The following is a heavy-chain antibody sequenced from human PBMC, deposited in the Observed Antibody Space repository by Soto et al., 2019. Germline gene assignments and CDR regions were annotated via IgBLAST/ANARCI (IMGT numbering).Heavy chain of an antibody. CDR3: ERDGTVGSPPA. CDR2: FYAGGST. Sequence: EVQLVESGGGLVQPGGSLRLSCAASGFTVSTNYMSWVRQAPGKGLEWVSSFYAGGSTFYAGSVKGRFTISRDNSKNTPYLQINSLRAEDTAVYYCERDGTVGSPPAWGQGTLVTVSS. V-gene: IGHV3-66*01. D-gene: IGHD4-17*01. J-gene: IGHJ1*01. CDR1: GFTVSTNY.